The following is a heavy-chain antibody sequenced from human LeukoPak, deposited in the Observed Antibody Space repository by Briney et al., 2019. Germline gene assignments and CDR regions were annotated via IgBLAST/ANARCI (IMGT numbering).Heavy chain of an antibody. CDR3: ARAYSEAGDAPSGY. V-gene: IGHV1-2*06. CDR1: GYTFTGYY. J-gene: IGHJ4*02. Sequence: ASVKVSFKASGYTFTGYYMHWVRQAPGQGLEWMGRINPNSGGTNYAQRFQGRVTMTRDTSISTAYMELSRLRSDDTAVYYCARAYSEAGDAPSGYWGQGTLVTVSS. D-gene: IGHD7-27*01. CDR2: INPNSGGT.